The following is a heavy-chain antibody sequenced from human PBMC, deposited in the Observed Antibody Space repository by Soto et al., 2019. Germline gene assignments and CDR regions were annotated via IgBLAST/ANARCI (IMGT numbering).Heavy chain of an antibody. J-gene: IGHJ4*02. Sequence: VGSLRLSCAASGFTFSSYSMNWVRQAPGKGLEWVSSISSSSSYIYYADSVKGRFTISRDNSKNTLYLQMNSLRAEDTAVYYCAVPTYDYVWGSYRKTPSDYWGQGTLVTVSS. CDR3: AVPTYDYVWGSYRKTPSDY. V-gene: IGHV3-21*01. CDR2: ISSSSSYI. D-gene: IGHD3-16*02. CDR1: GFTFSSYS.